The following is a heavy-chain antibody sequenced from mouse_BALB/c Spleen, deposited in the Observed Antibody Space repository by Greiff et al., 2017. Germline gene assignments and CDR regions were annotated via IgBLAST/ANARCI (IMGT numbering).Heavy chain of an antibody. CDR3: ARNQGYGNPYYYAMDY. CDR1: GFSLSRYS. D-gene: IGHD2-10*02. V-gene: IGHV2-6-4*01. Sequence: QVQLKESGPGLVAPSQSLSITCTVSGFSLSRYSVHWVRQPPGKGLEWLGMIWGGGSTDYNSALKSRLSISKDNSKSQVFLKMNSLQTDDTAMYYCARNQGYGNPYYYAMDYWGQGTSVTVSS. J-gene: IGHJ4*01. CDR2: IWGGGST.